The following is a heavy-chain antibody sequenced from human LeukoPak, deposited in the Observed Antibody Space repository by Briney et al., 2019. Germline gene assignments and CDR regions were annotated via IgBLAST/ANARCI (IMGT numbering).Heavy chain of an antibody. CDR2: IQPDGSYK. J-gene: IGHJ4*02. Sequence: PGGSLRLSCAASGFTFSDYWMTWVRQAPGKGLEWVANIQPDGSYKHYVDSVKGRFTISRDNAKNSLYLQMNSLRAEDTAVYYCASKSYWGQGTLVTVSS. CDR1: GFTFSDYW. V-gene: IGHV3-7*01. CDR3: ASKSY.